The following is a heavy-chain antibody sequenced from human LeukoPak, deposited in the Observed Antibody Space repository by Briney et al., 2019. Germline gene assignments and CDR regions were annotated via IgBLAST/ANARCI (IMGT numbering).Heavy chain of an antibody. CDR2: ISYDGSNK. CDR3: ARGGDYGDFNGMDV. J-gene: IGHJ6*04. D-gene: IGHD4-17*01. CDR1: GFTFSSYA. V-gene: IGHV3-30*04. Sequence: PGGSLRLSCAASGFTFSSYAMHWVRQAPGKGLEWMAVISYDGSNKYYADSVKGRFTISRDNSKNTLYLQMNSLRAEDTAVYYCARGGDYGDFNGMDVWGKGTTVTVSS.